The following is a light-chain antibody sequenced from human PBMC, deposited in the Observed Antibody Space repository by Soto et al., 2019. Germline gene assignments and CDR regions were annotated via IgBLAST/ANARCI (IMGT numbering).Light chain of an antibody. CDR2: GAS. J-gene: IGKJ1*01. Sequence: EIVLTQSPGTLSLSTGERATLSCRASQSVSSSYLAWYQQKPGQAPRLLIYGASSRATGIPVRFSGSGSGTDFTLTISRLEPEDFAVYYCQQYGSSPRTFGQGTKVDIK. CDR1: QSVSSSY. V-gene: IGKV3-20*01. CDR3: QQYGSSPRT.